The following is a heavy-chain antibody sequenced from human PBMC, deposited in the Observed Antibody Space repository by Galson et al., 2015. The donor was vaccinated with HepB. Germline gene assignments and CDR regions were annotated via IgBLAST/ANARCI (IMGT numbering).Heavy chain of an antibody. J-gene: IGHJ6*02. CDR1: GYTFTSYY. CDR2: INPSGGST. V-gene: IGHV1-46*01. D-gene: IGHD6-6*01. CDR3: ARGGSSSSAVYYYYGMDV. Sequence: SVKVSCKASGYTFTSYYMHWVRQAPGQGLEWMGIINPSGGSTSYAQKFQGRVTMTRDTSMSTVYMELSSLRSEDTAVYYCARGGSSSSAVYYYYGMDVWGQGTTVTVPS.